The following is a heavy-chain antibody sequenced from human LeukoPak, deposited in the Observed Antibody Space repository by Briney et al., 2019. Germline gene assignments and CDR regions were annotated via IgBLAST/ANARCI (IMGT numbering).Heavy chain of an antibody. J-gene: IGHJ4*02. CDR1: GYSISSGYY. D-gene: IGHD3-3*01. CDR3: AGGLSNYDFWSGYYVYYFDY. V-gene: IGHV4-38-2*02. Sequence: PSETLSLTCTVSGYSISSGYYWGWIRQPPGKGLEWIGSIYHSGSTYYNPSLKSRVTISVDTSKNQFSLKLSSVTAADTAVYYCAGGLSNYDFWSGYYVYYFDYWGQGTLVTVSS. CDR2: IYHSGST.